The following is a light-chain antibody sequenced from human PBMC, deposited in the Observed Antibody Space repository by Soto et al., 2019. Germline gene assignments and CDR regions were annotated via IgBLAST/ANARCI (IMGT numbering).Light chain of an antibody. CDR3: SSYTSSSTLV. Sequence: QSALTQPASVSGXPGQSITIXCTGTSSDVGGYNYVSWYQQHPGKAPKLMIYDVSNRPSGVSNRFSGSKSGNTASLTISGLQAEDEADYYCSSYTSSSTLVFGGGTKLTVL. CDR1: SSDVGGYNY. CDR2: DVS. V-gene: IGLV2-14*01. J-gene: IGLJ2*01.